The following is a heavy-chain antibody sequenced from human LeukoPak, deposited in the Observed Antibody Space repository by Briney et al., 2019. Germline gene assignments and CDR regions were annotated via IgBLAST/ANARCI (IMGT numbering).Heavy chain of an antibody. CDR3: AKSGAATISKGFDS. V-gene: IGHV1-18*01. Sequence: ASVTASCKASAYNFTNSGISWVRQAPGQGLEWMGWISAYYDKTYYAQKFRDRVTMTTDRSTSTAYMDLRSLKSDDTAVYYCAKSGAATISKGFDSWGQGTLVTVSS. D-gene: IGHD5-12*01. J-gene: IGHJ4*02. CDR1: AYNFTNSG. CDR2: ISAYYDKT.